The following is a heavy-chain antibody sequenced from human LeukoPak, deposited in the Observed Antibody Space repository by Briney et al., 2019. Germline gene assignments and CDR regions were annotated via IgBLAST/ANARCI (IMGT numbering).Heavy chain of an antibody. D-gene: IGHD2-15*01. CDR2: ISWNSGSI. J-gene: IGHJ3*02. CDR3: AKDMVVAATLSAFDI. Sequence: PGRSLRLSCAASGFTFDDYAMHWVRQAPGKGLEWVSGISWNSGSIGYADPVKGRFTISRDNAKNSLYLQMNSLRAEDTALYYCAKDMVVAATLSAFDIWGQGTMVTVSS. V-gene: IGHV3-9*01. CDR1: GFTFDDYA.